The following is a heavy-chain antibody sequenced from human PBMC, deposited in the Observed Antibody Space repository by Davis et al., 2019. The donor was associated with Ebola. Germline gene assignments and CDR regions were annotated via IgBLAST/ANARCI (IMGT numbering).Heavy chain of an antibody. J-gene: IGHJ4*02. Sequence: ASVKVSCKASGYTFTSYGISWVRQAPGQGLEWMGWISAYNGNTNYAQKLQGRVTMTTDTSTSTGYMELRSLRSEDTAVYYCARIRATIGFFDYWGQGTLVTVSS. V-gene: IGHV1-18*01. CDR3: ARIRATIGFFDY. CDR2: ISAYNGNT. CDR1: GYTFTSYG. D-gene: IGHD5-12*01.